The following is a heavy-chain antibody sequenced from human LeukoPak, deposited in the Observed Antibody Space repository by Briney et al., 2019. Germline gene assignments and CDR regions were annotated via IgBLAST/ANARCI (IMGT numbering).Heavy chain of an antibody. D-gene: IGHD3-3*01. CDR2: INHSGST. CDR3: ARVRLRFLEWFPRLDAFDI. CDR1: GGSFSGYY. V-gene: IGHV4-34*01. Sequence: SETLSLTCAVYGGSFSGYYWSWIRQPPGKGPEWIGEINHSGSTNYNPSLKSRVTVSVDTSKNQFSLKLSSVTAADTAVYYCARVRLRFLEWFPRLDAFDIWGQGTMVTVSS. J-gene: IGHJ3*02.